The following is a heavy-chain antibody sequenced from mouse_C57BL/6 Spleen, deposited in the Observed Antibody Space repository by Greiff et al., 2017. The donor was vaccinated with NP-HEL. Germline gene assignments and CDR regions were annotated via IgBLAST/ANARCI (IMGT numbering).Heavy chain of an antibody. CDR3: ARYDDGYYSFAY. J-gene: IGHJ3*01. CDR1: GYSITSGYY. V-gene: IGHV3-6*01. D-gene: IGHD2-3*01. Sequence: ESGPGLVKPSQSLSLTCSVTGYSITSGYYWNWIRQFPGNKLEWMGYISYDGSNNYNPSLKNRISITRDTSKNQFFLKLNSVTTEDTATYYCARYDDGYYSFAYWGQGTLVTVSA. CDR2: ISYDGSN.